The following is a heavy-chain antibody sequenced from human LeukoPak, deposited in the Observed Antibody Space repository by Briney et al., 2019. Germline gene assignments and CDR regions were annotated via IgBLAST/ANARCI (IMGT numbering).Heavy chain of an antibody. CDR2: MNPNSGNT. Sequence: ASVKVSCKASGYTFTSYDINWVRQATGQGLEWMGWMNPNSGNTGYAQKFQGRVTMTRNTSISTAYMELSSLRSEDTAVYYCARHNPGQLWFDENNWFDPWGQGTLVTVSS. V-gene: IGHV1-8*01. CDR1: GYTFTSYD. D-gene: IGHD5-18*01. CDR3: ARHNPGQLWFDENNWFDP. J-gene: IGHJ5*02.